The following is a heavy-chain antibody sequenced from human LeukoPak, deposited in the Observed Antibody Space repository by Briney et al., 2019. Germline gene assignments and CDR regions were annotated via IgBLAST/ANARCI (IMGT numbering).Heavy chain of an antibody. CDR2: INHSGST. Sequence: SETLSLTCAVYSGSFSGYYWSWIRQPPGKGLEWIGEINHSGSTNYNPSLKSRVTISVDTSKNHFSLKLSSVTAADTAVYYCASQTYYYDSSGFDPWGQGTLVTVSS. J-gene: IGHJ5*02. D-gene: IGHD3-22*01. CDR1: SGSFSGYY. CDR3: ASQTYYYDSSGFDP. V-gene: IGHV4-34*01.